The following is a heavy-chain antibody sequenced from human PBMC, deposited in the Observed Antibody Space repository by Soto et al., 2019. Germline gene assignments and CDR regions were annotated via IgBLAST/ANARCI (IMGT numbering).Heavy chain of an antibody. CDR2: INSGDSTI. D-gene: IGHD6-6*01. CDR1: GFTFSDYY. CDR3: ARGRSSSVFFDY. J-gene: IGHJ4*02. Sequence: QVQLVESGGGLVKPGGSLRLSCAASGFTFSDYYMSWIRQAPGKGLEWVSYINSGDSTIYYADSVKGRFTISRDNAKNSLYLQMNSLSVEDTAVYYCARGRSSSVFFDYWGQGTLVTVSS. V-gene: IGHV3-11*01.